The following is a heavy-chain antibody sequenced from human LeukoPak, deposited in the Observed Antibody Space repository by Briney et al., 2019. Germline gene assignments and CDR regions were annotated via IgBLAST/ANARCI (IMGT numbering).Heavy chain of an antibody. Sequence: GGSLRLSCAASGFTFSSYAMSWVRQAPGNGLEWVSAISGSGGSTYYADSVKGRFTISRDNSKNTLYLQMNGLRAEDTAVYYCAKLDYDFWSGYYGAFDIWGQGTMVTVSS. J-gene: IGHJ3*02. CDR1: GFTFSSYA. D-gene: IGHD3-3*01. V-gene: IGHV3-23*01. CDR2: ISGSGGST. CDR3: AKLDYDFWSGYYGAFDI.